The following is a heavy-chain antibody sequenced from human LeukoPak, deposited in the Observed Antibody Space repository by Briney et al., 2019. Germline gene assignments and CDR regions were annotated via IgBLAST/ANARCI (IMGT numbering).Heavy chain of an antibody. CDR1: GFTFSSYG. V-gene: IGHV3-30*18. J-gene: IGHJ4*02. Sequence: GGSLRLSCAASGFTFSSYGMHWVRQAPGKGLEWVAVISYDGSNKYYADSVKGRFTISRDNSKNTLYLQMNSLRAEDTAVYYCAKGGSGYYDILTGYFRPDYWGQGTLVTVSS. CDR3: AKGGSGYYDILTGYFRPDY. CDR2: ISYDGSNK. D-gene: IGHD3-9*01.